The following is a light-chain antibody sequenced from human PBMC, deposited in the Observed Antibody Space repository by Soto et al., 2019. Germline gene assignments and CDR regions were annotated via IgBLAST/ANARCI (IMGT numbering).Light chain of an antibody. Sequence: ERMMTQSPATLSLSPGERATPSCRASQSISSNLAWYQQKPGQAPRLLIYGASTRATGIPARFSGTGSETDVTITISGLKSEDCAVYYCQQSNNWTLTFGGGTRVDIK. CDR2: GAS. CDR1: QSISSN. J-gene: IGKJ4*01. V-gene: IGKV3-15*01. CDR3: QQSNNWTLT.